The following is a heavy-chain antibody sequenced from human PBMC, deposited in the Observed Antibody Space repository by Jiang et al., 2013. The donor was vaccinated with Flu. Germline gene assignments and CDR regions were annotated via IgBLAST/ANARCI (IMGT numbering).Heavy chain of an antibody. V-gene: IGHV4-4*02. D-gene: IGHD3-22*01. Sequence: GLVKPSGTLSLTCAVSAGSIDSRDWWSWVRQPPGKGLEWIGEIYHTGTTHYNPSLKSRVTMSVDKSKSQFSLDLNSVTAADTAVYFCARSTKLTSLITSYAFDVWGQGTLVSVSS. CDR2: IYHTGTT. J-gene: IGHJ3*01. CDR3: ARSTKLTSLITSYAFDV. CDR1: AGSIDSRDW.